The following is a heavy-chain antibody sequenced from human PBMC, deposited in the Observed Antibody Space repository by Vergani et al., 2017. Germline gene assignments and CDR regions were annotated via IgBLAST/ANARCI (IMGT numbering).Heavy chain of an antibody. CDR1: GGPISSYY. D-gene: IGHD2-21*02. CDR2: IYYSGST. Sequence: QMQLQESGPGLVKPSETLSLTCTVSGGPISSYYWSWIRQPPGKGLEWIGYIYYSGSTNYNPSLKSRVTISVDTSKNQFSLKLSSVTAADTAVYYCARNPYCGGDCYSDAFDIWGQGTMVTVSS. V-gene: IGHV4-59*01. CDR3: ARNPYCGGDCYSDAFDI. J-gene: IGHJ3*02.